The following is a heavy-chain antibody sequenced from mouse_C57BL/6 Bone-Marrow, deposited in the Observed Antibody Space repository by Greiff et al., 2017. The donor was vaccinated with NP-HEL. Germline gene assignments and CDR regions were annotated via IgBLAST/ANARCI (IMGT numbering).Heavy chain of an antibody. Sequence: EVKLVESGGGLVQPGGSLKLSCAASGFTFSDYYMYWVRQTPEKRLEWVAYISNGGGSTYYPDTVKGRFTISRDNAKNTLYLQMSRLKSEDTAMYYCARHGGLRGGYYAMDYWGQGTSVTVSS. J-gene: IGHJ4*01. CDR3: ARHGGLRGGYYAMDY. D-gene: IGHD2-4*01. CDR1: GFTFSDYY. V-gene: IGHV5-12*01. CDR2: ISNGGGST.